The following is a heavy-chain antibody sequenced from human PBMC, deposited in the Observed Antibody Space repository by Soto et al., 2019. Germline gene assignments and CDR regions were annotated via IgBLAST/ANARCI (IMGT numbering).Heavy chain of an antibody. Sequence: PSETLSLTCTVSVGSMNNYYWGWIRQPPGKGLEWIGSIYHSGSTYYNPSLKSRVTISVDTSKNQFSLKLSSVTAADTAVYYCARHAKSGMDVWGQGTTVTVSS. J-gene: IGHJ6*02. CDR3: ARHAKSGMDV. CDR1: VGSMNNYY. CDR2: IYHSGST. V-gene: IGHV4-38-2*02.